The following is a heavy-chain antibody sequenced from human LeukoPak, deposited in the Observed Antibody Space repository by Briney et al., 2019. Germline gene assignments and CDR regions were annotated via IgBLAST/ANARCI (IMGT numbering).Heavy chain of an antibody. CDR3: AKEEAAAGPSFDY. CDR2: IRYDGSNK. CDR1: GFTFSSYG. D-gene: IGHD6-13*01. J-gene: IGHJ4*02. V-gene: IGHV3-30*02. Sequence: GSLRLSCAASGFTFSSYGMHWVRQAPGKGLEWVAFIRYDGSNKYYADSVKGRFTISRDNSKNTLYLQMNSLRAEDTAVYYCAKEEAAAGPSFDYWGQGTLVTVSS.